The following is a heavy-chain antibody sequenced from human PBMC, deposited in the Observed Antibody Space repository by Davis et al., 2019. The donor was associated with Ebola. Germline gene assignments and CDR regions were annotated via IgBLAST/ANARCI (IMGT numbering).Heavy chain of an antibody. CDR3: ARDLGYYDENGSPRLGYYFDT. Sequence: SLKISCVASGFTFADFAMHWVRQAPGKGPEWVSGISWNSGYIVYADSVKGRFTVSRDNARKSLYLQMNSLRLEDTAVYYCARDLGYYDENGSPRLGYYFDTWGQGTSVTVSS. D-gene: IGHD3-22*01. CDR2: ISWNSGYI. J-gene: IGHJ4*02. CDR1: GFTFADFA. V-gene: IGHV3-9*01.